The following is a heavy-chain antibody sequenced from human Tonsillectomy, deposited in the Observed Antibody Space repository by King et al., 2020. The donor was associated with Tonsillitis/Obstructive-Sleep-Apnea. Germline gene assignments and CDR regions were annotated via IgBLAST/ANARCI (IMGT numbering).Heavy chain of an antibody. V-gene: IGHV4-59*01. Sequence: VQLQESGPGLVKPSETLSLTCTVSGGSISSYYWSWIRQPPGKGLECIGDIYYSGSTNYNPSLKSRVTISVVKSKNQFSLKLSSVTAADTAVYYCARGSPASPKKCNFDIWGQGTMVTVSS. CDR3: ARGSPASPKKCNFDI. D-gene: IGHD2-2*01. CDR1: GGSISSYY. J-gene: IGHJ3*02. CDR2: IYYSGST.